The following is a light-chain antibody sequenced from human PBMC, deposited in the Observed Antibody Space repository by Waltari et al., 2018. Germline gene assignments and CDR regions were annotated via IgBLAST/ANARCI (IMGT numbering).Light chain of an antibody. V-gene: IGKV3-20*01. J-gene: IGKJ2*01. CDR2: GAS. CDR3: RQYGSSILYT. Sequence: EVVLTQSPGTLSLSPGEKATLSCRASQSLTKRYLAWYQQKPGQPPKLLIYGASSRAAGIPDRFSGSGSGTDFSLTINRLEPDDSAVYYCRQYGSSILYTFGQGTKLEIK. CDR1: QSLTKRY.